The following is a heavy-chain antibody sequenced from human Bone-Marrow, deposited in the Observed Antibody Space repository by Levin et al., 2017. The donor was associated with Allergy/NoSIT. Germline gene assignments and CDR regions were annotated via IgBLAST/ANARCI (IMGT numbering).Heavy chain of an antibody. J-gene: IGHJ4*02. CDR1: GFTFSGYW. D-gene: IGHD2-8*01. CDR3: ARNGAWSFEF. V-gene: IGHV3-7*02. CDR2: INRDGGDG. Sequence: GGSLRLSCASSGFTFSGYWMAWVRQAPGKGLDWVANINRDGGDGYYVDSVKGRFTISRDNARNSLDLQMNILRVEDTAVYYCARNGAWSFEFWGQGTLVTVSS.